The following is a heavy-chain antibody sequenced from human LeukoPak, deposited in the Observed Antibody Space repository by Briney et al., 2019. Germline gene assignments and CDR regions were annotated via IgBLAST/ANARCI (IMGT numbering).Heavy chain of an antibody. CDR2: ISSSSGYI. CDR1: GFTFSPYS. CDR3: ARGHYDDYPSIDY. J-gene: IGHJ4*02. V-gene: IGHV3-21*01. Sequence: PGGSLRLSYAASGFTFSPYSMNWVRQAPGKGLEWVSSISSSSGYIYYADSVKVRFTISRDNAKNSLYLQMNSLRAEDTAVYYCARGHYDDYPSIDYWGQGTLVTVSS. D-gene: IGHD4-17*01.